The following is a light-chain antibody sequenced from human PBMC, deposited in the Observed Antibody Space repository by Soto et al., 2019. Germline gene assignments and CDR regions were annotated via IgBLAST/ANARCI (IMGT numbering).Light chain of an antibody. J-gene: IGLJ1*01. CDR1: NIGGKS. CDR2: DDS. V-gene: IGLV3-21*02. Sequence: SYELTQTSSVSVAPGQTARISCGGNNIGGKSVHWYQQKPGQAPVVVVYDDSDRPSGIPERFSGSNSGNTATLTISRVEAGDEADYHCQVWDDNSDHHVLGTGTKVXVL. CDR3: QVWDDNSDHHV.